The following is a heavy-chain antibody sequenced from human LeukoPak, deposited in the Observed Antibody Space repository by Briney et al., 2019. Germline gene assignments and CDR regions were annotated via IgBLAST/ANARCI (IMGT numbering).Heavy chain of an antibody. J-gene: IGHJ5*02. CDR3: ARYSSSWYWFDP. V-gene: IGHV4-59*01. Sequence: SETLSLTCTASGGSISSYYWSWIRQPPGKGLEWIGYIYYSGSTNYNPSLKSRVTISVDTSKNQFSLKLSSVTAADTAVYYCARYSSSWYWFDPWGQGTLVTVSS. CDR2: IYYSGST. D-gene: IGHD6-13*01. CDR1: GGSISSYY.